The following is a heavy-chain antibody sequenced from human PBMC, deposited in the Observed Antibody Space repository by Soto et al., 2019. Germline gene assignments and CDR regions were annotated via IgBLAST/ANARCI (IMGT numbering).Heavy chain of an antibody. D-gene: IGHD1-26*01. CDR3: ARVDSGSYAYYFDY. CDR1: GFTFSSYS. J-gene: IGHJ4*02. V-gene: IGHV3-21*01. Sequence: GGSLRLSCAASGFTFSSYSMNWVRQAPGKGLEWVSSISSSSSYIYYADSVKGRFTISRDNAKNSLYLQMNSLRAEDTAVYYCARVDSGSYAYYFDYWGQGTLVTVSS. CDR2: ISSSSSYI.